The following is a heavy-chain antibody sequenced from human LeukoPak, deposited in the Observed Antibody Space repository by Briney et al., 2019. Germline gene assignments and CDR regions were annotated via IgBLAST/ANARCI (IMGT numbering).Heavy chain of an antibody. J-gene: IGHJ4*02. V-gene: IGHV1-2*02. Sequence: ASVKVSCKASGYTFTSYYMHWVRQAPGHGLEWMGWINPNSGGTNYQGRVTMTRDTSISTAYMELSRLRSDDTAVYYCARESILSVAGYGCWGQGTLVTVSS. CDR2: INPNSGGT. CDR1: GYTFTSYY. D-gene: IGHD6-19*01. CDR3: ARESILSVAGYGC.